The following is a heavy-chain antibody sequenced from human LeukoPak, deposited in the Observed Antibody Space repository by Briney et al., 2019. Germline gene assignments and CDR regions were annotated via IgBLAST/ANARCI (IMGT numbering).Heavy chain of an antibody. J-gene: IGHJ4*02. CDR2: LYPDDSDT. V-gene: IGHV5-51*01. D-gene: IGHD2-2*02. CDR1: GYRFTSYS. CDR3: AIGGDSTTSCYRCFDY. Sequence: ESLKISCKGSGYRFTSYSIVCVRQTTGKGMDWMGLLYPDDSDTRYSASFQGQVAISADKSISTVYLQWSSLKASDTAMYYCAIGGDSTTSCYRCFDYWGQGTLVTVSS.